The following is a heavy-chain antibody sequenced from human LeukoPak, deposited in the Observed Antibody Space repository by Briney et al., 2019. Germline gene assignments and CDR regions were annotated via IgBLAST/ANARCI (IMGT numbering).Heavy chain of an antibody. CDR1: GFTFDDYA. V-gene: IGHV3-9*01. D-gene: IGHD3-10*01. Sequence: PGGSLRLSCAASGFTFDDYAMHWVRQAPGKGLEWVSGISWNSGSIGYADSVKGRFTISRDNAKNSLYLQMNSLRAEDTAVYYCARGGSGITMVRGVITHIDYWGQGTLVTVSS. CDR3: ARGGSGITMVRGVITHIDY. CDR2: ISWNSGSI. J-gene: IGHJ4*02.